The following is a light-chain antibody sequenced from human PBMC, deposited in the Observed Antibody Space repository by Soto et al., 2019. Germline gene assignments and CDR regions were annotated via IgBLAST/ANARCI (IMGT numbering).Light chain of an antibody. CDR2: EGS. CDR1: SSDVGSYNL. V-gene: IGLV2-23*03. J-gene: IGLJ1*01. CDR3: FSYAGSSTFVV. Sequence: QSALTQPASVSGSPGQSITISCTGTSSDVGSYNLVSWYQQHPGKAPKLMIYEGSKRPSGVSNRFSGSKSGNTASLTISGLQAEDEADYYCFSYAGSSTFVVFGTGTKLTVL.